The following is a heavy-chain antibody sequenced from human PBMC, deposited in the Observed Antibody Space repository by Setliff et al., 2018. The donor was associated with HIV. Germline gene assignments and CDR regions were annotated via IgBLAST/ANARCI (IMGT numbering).Heavy chain of an antibody. CDR3: GRDSSFGERPNWFDP. J-gene: IGHJ5*02. CDR1: GYILTSHY. D-gene: IGHD3-10*01. CDR2: INPSGGST. V-gene: IGHV1-46*01. Sequence: GASVKVSCKVSGYILTSHYMHWVRQAPGQGLEWMGIINPSGGSTRYAQKFQGRVTMTRDTSTNTVYMELSSLRSEDTAVYYCGRDSSFGERPNWFDPWGQGTLVTVSS.